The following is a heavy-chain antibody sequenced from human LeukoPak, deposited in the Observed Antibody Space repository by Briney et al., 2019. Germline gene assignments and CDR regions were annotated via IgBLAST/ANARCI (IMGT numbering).Heavy chain of an antibody. CDR2: IYYSGST. CDR1: GGSISSGGYY. D-gene: IGHD5-12*01. CDR3: ARLLATDIVAMINLYWFDP. V-gene: IGHV4-31*03. J-gene: IGHJ5*02. Sequence: SETLSLTCTVSGGSISSGGYYWSWIRQHPGKGLEWIGYIYYSGSTYYNPSLKSRVTISVDTSKNQFSLKLSSVTAADTAVYYCARLLATDIVAMINLYWFDPWGQGTLVTVSS.